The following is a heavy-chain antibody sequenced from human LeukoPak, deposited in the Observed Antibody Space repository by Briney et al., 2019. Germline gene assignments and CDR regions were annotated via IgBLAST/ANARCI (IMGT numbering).Heavy chain of an antibody. CDR1: GFTFSNYG. J-gene: IGHJ4*02. CDR2: ISYDGSKK. CDR3: AKEENYGGNLHQDY. Sequence: PGGSLRLSCAASGFTFSNYGMHWVRQAPGKGLEWVAVISYDGSKKYYADSVKGRFTISRDNSKNMLYLQMNSLRAEDTAVYYCAKEENYGGNLHQDYWGQGTLVTVSS. V-gene: IGHV3-30*18. D-gene: IGHD4-23*01.